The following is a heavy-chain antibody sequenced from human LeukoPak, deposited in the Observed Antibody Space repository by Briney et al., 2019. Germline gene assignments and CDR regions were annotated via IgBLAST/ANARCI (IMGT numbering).Heavy chain of an antibody. D-gene: IGHD3-9*01. J-gene: IGHJ4*02. CDR2: IYYSGST. V-gene: IGHV4-31*03. CDR3: ARGAEDVLTGDDDFYFDN. Sequence: SQTLSLTCSVSGGSIASGGYYWTWIRQHPGKGLEWIGYIYYSGSTFHNPSLKSRVSMSVDTSKDQFSLNLSSVTAADTAVYFCARGAEDVLTGDDDFYFDNWGQGSLVTVSS. CDR1: GGSIASGGYY.